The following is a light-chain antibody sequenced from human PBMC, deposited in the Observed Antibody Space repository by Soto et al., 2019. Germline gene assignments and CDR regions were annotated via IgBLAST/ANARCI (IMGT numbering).Light chain of an antibody. V-gene: IGKV1-16*02. CDR3: QQYKSFPLT. J-gene: IGKJ4*01. Sequence: DIRMTQSPSSLSASVGDRVTITCWASQDISNYLAWFQQKPGKAPKSLIYAASSLQSGVPSNFSGSGAGTDFTLTINGLEPEDFATYFCQQYKSFPLTFGGGTNVEIK. CDR2: AAS. CDR1: QDISNY.